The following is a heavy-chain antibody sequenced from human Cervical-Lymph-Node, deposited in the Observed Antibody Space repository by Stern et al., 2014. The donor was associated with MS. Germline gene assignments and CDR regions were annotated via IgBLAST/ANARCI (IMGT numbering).Heavy chain of an antibody. J-gene: IGHJ4*02. CDR2: IYTSGTT. CDR3: AREASSTWWKGGSSYYFDY. D-gene: IGHD6-13*01. Sequence: QLQLQESGPGLVKPSLTLSLTCTVSAGPISSGSYYWSWIRQPAGKGLEWIGHIYTSGTTNYNPSLKSRVTISVDTSKNQFSLKLTSGTAADTAVYYCAREASSTWWKGGSSYYFDYWGQGTLVTVSS. CDR1: AGPISSGSYY. V-gene: IGHV4-61*02.